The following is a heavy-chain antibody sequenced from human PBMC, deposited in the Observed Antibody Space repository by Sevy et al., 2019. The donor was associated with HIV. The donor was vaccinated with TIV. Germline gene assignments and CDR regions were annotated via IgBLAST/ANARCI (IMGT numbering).Heavy chain of an antibody. J-gene: IGHJ5*02. Sequence: ASVKVSCKASGYSFTTYDITWVRQAPGEGLEWMGWISPFHGNTNYAQKLQGRVSMTTDTSTSTAYMELTSLRSDDTAVYYCARVFGGRLYNGRFDPWGQGTLVTVSS. V-gene: IGHV1-18*01. CDR1: GYSFTTYD. CDR2: ISPFHGNT. D-gene: IGHD3-16*01. CDR3: ARVFGGRLYNGRFDP.